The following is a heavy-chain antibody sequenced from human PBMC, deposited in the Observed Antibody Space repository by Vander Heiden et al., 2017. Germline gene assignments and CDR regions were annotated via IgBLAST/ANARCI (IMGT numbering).Heavy chain of an antibody. V-gene: IGHV4-34*01. CDR2: INHSGST. J-gene: IGHJ2*01. CDR1: GGAFSGYY. Sequence: QVQPQQWGAGLLKPSATLSLTCAVHGGAFSGYYWSWIRQPPGKGLGWIGEINHSGSTNYNPSLKSRVTISVDTSKNQFSLKLSSVTAADTAVYYCARSYSGLPSPHWYFDLWGRGTLVTVSS. D-gene: IGHD5-12*01. CDR3: ARSYSGLPSPHWYFDL.